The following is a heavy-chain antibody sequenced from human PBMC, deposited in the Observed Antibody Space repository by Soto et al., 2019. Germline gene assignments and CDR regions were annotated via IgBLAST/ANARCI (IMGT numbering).Heavy chain of an antibody. CDR1: GGSFSGYY. D-gene: IGHD5-12*01. J-gene: IGHJ4*02. Sequence: SETLSLTCAVYGGSFSGYYWSWIRQPPGKGLEWIGNINHSGNTNYNPSLQTRVTISLDKSKSQFSLKLNSVTAADSAVYFCARLEGLATISYYFDFWGPGALVTVSS. CDR2: INHSGNT. V-gene: IGHV4-34*01. CDR3: ARLEGLATISYYFDF.